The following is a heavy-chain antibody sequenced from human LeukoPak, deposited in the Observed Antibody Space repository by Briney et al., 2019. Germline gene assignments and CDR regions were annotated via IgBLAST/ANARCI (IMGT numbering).Heavy chain of an antibody. CDR2: INHSGST. D-gene: IGHD3-10*01. Sequence: SETLSLTCAVYGGSFSGYYWSWIRQPPGKGLEWIGEINHSGSTNYNPSLKSRVTISVDTSKNQFSLKLSSVTAADTAVYYCARGRGRKTYWYFDLWGRGTQVTVSS. CDR1: GGSFSGYY. J-gene: IGHJ2*01. CDR3: ARGRGRKTYWYFDL. V-gene: IGHV4-34*01.